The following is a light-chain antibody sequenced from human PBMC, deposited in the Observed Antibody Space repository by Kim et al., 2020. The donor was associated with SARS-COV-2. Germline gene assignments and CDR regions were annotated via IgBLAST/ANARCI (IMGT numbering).Light chain of an antibody. V-gene: IGKV1-33*01. CDR3: QEYDNLPALT. CDR1: QNINKY. CDR2: DAS. J-gene: IGKJ4*01. Sequence: DIQMTQSPSSLSASVGDRVTITCQASQNINKYLNWYQQKPGRAPKLLIYDASTLQTGVPSRFSGRGSGTDFSLTISILQPEDVATYFCQEYDNLPALTFGGGTKVDIK.